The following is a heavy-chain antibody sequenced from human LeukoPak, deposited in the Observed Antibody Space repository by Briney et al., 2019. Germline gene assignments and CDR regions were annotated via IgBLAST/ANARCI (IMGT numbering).Heavy chain of an antibody. D-gene: IGHD6-13*01. CDR2: INPNSGGT. CDR3: ARDPGRGSSWTFDY. Sequence: ASVKVSCKASGYTFTGYYMHWVRQAPGQGLEWMGRINPNSGGTNYAQKFEGRVTMTWDTSISTAYMELSRLTSDDTAVYYCARDPGRGSSWTFDYWGQGTLVTVSS. V-gene: IGHV1-2*06. J-gene: IGHJ4*02. CDR1: GYTFTGYY.